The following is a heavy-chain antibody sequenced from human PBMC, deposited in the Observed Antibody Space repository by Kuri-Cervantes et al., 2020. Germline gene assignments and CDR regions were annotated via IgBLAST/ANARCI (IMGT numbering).Heavy chain of an antibody. CDR1: GFTFSSYW. D-gene: IGHD6-19*01. J-gene: IGHJ4*02. Sequence: LSLTCAASGFTFSSYWMHWVRQAPGKGLVWVSRINSDGSSTSYADSVKGRFTISRDNAKNTLYLQMNSLRAEDTAVYYCARDLFGGWYGPDYRGQGTLVTVSS. CDR2: INSDGSST. V-gene: IGHV3-74*01. CDR3: ARDLFGGWYGPDY.